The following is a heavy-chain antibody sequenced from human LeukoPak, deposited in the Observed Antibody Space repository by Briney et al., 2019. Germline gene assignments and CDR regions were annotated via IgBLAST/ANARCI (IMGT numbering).Heavy chain of an antibody. V-gene: IGHV3-23*01. CDR2: ISGSGGST. D-gene: IGHD3-22*01. Sequence: GGSLRLSCAASGFSFSSYAMTWVRQAPGKGLEWVSAISGSGGSTYYADSVKGRFTISRDNSKNRLYLQMNSLRAEDTAVYYCAKDQDYYDSVDAFDIWGQGTMVTVSS. CDR3: AKDQDYYDSVDAFDI. CDR1: GFSFSSYA. J-gene: IGHJ3*02.